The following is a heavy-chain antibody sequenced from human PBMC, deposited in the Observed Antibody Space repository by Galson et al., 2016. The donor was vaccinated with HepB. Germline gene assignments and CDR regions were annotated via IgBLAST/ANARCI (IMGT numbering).Heavy chain of an antibody. J-gene: IGHJ4*02. Sequence: SLRLSCAASGFTFSNYYMSWVRQAPGKGLEWVANIKQDGSEKYYVDSVKDRFTISRDNVENSLYLQMNSLRAEDTAVYYCARYDHGEDRSDYWGQGTLVTVSS. V-gene: IGHV3-7*03. CDR1: GFTFSNYY. CDR2: IKQDGSEK. CDR3: ARYDHGEDRSDY. D-gene: IGHD4-17*01.